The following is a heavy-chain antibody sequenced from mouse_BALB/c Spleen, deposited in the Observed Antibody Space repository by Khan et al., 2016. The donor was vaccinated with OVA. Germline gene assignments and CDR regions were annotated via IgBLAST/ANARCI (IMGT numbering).Heavy chain of an antibody. Sequence: VQLKQSGPDLVKPSQSLSLTCTVTGYSITSGYSWHWIRQFPGNKLEWMGYIHYSGSTNYNPSLKSRISITRDTSKNQFFLQLNSVTTEDTATYFCARSVVITTATGNAMDYWGQGTSVTVSS. CDR1: GYSITSGYS. CDR2: IHYSGST. D-gene: IGHD1-2*01. V-gene: IGHV3-1*02. J-gene: IGHJ4*01. CDR3: ARSVVITTATGNAMDY.